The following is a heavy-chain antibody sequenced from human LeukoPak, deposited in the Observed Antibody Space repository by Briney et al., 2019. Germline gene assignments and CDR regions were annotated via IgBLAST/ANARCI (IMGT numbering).Heavy chain of an antibody. D-gene: IGHD6-13*01. CDR2: IYPGDSDT. Sequence: GESLKISCKGSGYTFTNYWIGWVRQMPGKGLEFMGIIYPGDSDTRYSPSFQGQVTISADKSISTAYLQWSSLKASDTAMYYCARGRIAAAGRLDYWGQGTLVTVSS. J-gene: IGHJ4*02. V-gene: IGHV5-51*01. CDR1: GYTFTNYW. CDR3: ARGRIAAAGRLDY.